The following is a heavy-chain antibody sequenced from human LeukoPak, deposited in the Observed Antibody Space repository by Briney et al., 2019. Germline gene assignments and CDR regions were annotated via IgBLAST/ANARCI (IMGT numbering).Heavy chain of an antibody. J-gene: IGHJ4*02. V-gene: IGHV4-39*07. CDR1: GGSISSSSYY. CDR2: IYYSGST. Sequence: PSETLTLTCTVSGGSISSSSYYWGWIRQPPGKGLEWIRSIYYSGSTYYNPSLKSRVTISVDTSKNQFSPKLSSVTAADTAVYYCARDLRYSSGWSRFDYWGQGTLVTVSS. CDR3: ARDLRYSSGWSRFDY. D-gene: IGHD6-19*01.